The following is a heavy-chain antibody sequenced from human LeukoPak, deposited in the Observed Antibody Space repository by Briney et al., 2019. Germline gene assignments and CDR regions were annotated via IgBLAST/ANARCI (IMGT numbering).Heavy chain of an antibody. CDR1: GFTFSSYA. V-gene: IGHV3-23*01. CDR3: AKEIFSGLLYIDY. CDR2: ITDAVGST. Sequence: GRPLRLSCAASGFTFSSYAMHWVRQAPGKGLEWVSAITDAVGSTHYADSVKGRFTISSDNSKNTVYLQMNSLRPEDMAVYYCAKEIFSGLLYIDYWGQGTLVTVSS. D-gene: IGHD5-12*01. J-gene: IGHJ4*02.